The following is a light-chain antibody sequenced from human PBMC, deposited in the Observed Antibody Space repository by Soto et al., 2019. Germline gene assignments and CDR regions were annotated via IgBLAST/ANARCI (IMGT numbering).Light chain of an antibody. CDR2: KAS. CDR3: QQYYNWPPYT. Sequence: DIQMTQSPSTLSGSVGDRVTITCRASQTISSWLAWYQQKPGKAPKLLIYKASTLKSGVPSRFSGSGSGTDFTLTISGLQSDDFAIYYCQQYYNWPPYTFGQGTRLQIK. V-gene: IGKV1-5*03. CDR1: QTISSW. J-gene: IGKJ2*01.